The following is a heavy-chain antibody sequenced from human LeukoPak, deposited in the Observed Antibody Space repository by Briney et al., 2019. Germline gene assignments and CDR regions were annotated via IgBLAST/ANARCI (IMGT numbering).Heavy chain of an antibody. Sequence: GSLRLSCAASGFTFSNSWMHWVRQAPGKGLVWVSRINTDGSRTNYADSVKGRFTISRDNAKNTLYLQMSSLRAEDTAVYYCARETSGYYYKSYFDYWGQGTLVTVSS. CDR2: INTDGSRT. D-gene: IGHD3-22*01. J-gene: IGHJ4*02. CDR1: GFTFSNSW. CDR3: ARETSGYYYKSYFDY. V-gene: IGHV3-74*01.